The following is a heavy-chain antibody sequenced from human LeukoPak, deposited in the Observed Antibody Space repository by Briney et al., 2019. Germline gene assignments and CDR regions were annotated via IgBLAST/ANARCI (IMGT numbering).Heavy chain of an antibody. CDR3: ARDKDNGCGD. J-gene: IGHJ4*02. Sequence: ASVKVSCKASGYTFTGYYMHWVRQAPGQGLEWMGWINPNTGGTNYAQKFQGRVRMTRDTSVNTAYMDLSTLRSDDTAVYYCARDKDNGCGDWGQGTLVTVSS. CDR2: INPNTGGT. D-gene: IGHD3-10*01. V-gene: IGHV1-2*02. CDR1: GYTFTGYY.